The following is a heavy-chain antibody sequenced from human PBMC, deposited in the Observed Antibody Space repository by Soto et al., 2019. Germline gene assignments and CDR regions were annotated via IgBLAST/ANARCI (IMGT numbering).Heavy chain of an antibody. V-gene: IGHV1-69*01. Sequence: QVQLVQSGAEVKKPGSSVKVSCKASGGTFSSYAISWVRQAPGQGLEWMGGIIPIFGTANYAQKFQGRVTITADESTSTAYMELGSLRSEDTAVYYCARAMLTYYYDSSGYYPWSLDYWGQGTLVTVSS. CDR1: GGTFSSYA. CDR2: IIPIFGTA. D-gene: IGHD3-22*01. J-gene: IGHJ4*02. CDR3: ARAMLTYYYDSSGYYPWSLDY.